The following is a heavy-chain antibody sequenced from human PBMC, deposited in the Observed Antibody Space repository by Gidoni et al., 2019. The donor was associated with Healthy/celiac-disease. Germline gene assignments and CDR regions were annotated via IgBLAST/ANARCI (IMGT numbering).Heavy chain of an antibody. J-gene: IGHJ3*02. CDR3: ARDLWFGERGAFDI. D-gene: IGHD3-10*01. CDR2: IYTSGST. V-gene: IGHV4-4*07. Sequence: QVQLQESGPGLVKPSATLSLTCTVSGGSISSYYWSWIRQPAGKGLEWIGRIYTSGSTNYHPSLKSRVTMSVDTSKNQFSLKLSSVTAADTAVYYCARDLWFGERGAFDIWGQGTMVTVSS. CDR1: GGSISSYY.